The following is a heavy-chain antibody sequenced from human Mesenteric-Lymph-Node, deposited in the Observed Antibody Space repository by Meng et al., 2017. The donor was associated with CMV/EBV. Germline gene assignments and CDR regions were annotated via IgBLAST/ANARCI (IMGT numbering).Heavy chain of an antibody. Sequence: GESLKISCATSGFTFTNYALSWVRQAPGKGPEWVSAMSASGHTIYYADSVKGRFTISRDNSRSTLYVQINSLRADDTALYYCAKDMFSNFAFIDYWGQGSLVTVSS. CDR1: GFTFTNYA. CDR2: MSASGHTI. CDR3: AKDMFSNFAFIDY. D-gene: IGHD4-11*01. V-gene: IGHV3-23*01. J-gene: IGHJ4*02.